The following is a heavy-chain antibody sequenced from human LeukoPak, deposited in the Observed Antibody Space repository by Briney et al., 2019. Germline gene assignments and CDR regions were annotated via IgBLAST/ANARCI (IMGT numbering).Heavy chain of an antibody. D-gene: IGHD2-2*01. CDR1: GASTSSRY. Sequence: PSETLSLTCSASGASTSSRYWSWIRQSPGRTLEWIGHIYNGRSTKYNPSLTSRVTISVDTSKNQFSLRMTSVTAADTAVYYCARGGYCSRTTCYRGIVVGFDPWGQGTLVTVSS. V-gene: IGHV4-59*12. CDR2: IYNGRST. J-gene: IGHJ5*02. CDR3: ARGGYCSRTTCYRGIVVGFDP.